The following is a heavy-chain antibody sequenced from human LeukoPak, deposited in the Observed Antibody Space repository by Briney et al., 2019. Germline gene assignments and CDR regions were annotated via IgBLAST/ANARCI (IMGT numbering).Heavy chain of an antibody. V-gene: IGHV3-30*18. D-gene: IGHD3-10*01. CDR2: ITSDGGTK. CDR1: KFTFSNYV. J-gene: IGHJ4*02. CDR3: AKEYDSGGYGAYFDY. Sequence: GGSLRLSCTASKFTFSNYVMQLVRQAPGKGLELDAVITSDGGTKYYADSVKGRFTLSRDNSSNTLDLKMNSLGPEDTAVYYCAKEYDSGGYGAYFDYWGQGTLVTVSS.